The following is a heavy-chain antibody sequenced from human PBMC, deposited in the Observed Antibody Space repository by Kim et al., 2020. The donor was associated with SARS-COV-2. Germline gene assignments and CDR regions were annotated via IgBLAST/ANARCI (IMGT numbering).Heavy chain of an antibody. CDR2: INHSGST. CDR3: ARGLYGSGSHLNWFDP. CDR1: GGSFSGYY. D-gene: IGHD3-10*01. J-gene: IGHJ5*02. Sequence: SETLSLTCVVYGGSFSGYYWSWIRQPPGKGLEWIGEINHSGSTNYNPSPKSRVTISADTSKNQFSLKLSSVTAADTAVYYCARGLYGSGSHLNWFDPWGQGTLVTVSS. V-gene: IGHV4-34*01.